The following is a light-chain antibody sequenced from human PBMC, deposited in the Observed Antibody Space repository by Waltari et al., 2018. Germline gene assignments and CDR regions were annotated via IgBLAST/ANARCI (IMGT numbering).Light chain of an antibody. CDR1: QHVCTN. CDR2: GAS. V-gene: IGKV3-15*01. Sequence: VMTQSPFTLSLSPGVRATLSCWASQHVCTNVAWSHLKPGQALRLLMYGASTRATGVPGRFSGSGSGTGFALTISSLQSEDSAVYYCQHYNNLPLTFGGGTKVEI. J-gene: IGKJ4*01. CDR3: QHYNNLPLT.